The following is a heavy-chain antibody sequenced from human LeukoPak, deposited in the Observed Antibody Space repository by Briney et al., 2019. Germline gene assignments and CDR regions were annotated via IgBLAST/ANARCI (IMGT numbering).Heavy chain of an antibody. Sequence: GGSLRLSCAASGFTFSSYSMNWVRQAPGKGLEWVSSISSSSSCIYYADSVKGRFTISRDNAKNSLYLQMNSLRAEDTAVYYCARDRRCSSTSCYTGSGYWGQGTLVTVSS. V-gene: IGHV3-21*01. CDR2: ISSSSSCI. D-gene: IGHD2-2*02. CDR3: ARDRRCSSTSCYTGSGY. CDR1: GFTFSSYS. J-gene: IGHJ4*02.